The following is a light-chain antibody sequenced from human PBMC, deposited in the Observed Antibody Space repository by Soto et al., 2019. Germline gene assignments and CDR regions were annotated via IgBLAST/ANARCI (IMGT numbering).Light chain of an antibody. CDR3: CSYAGDSTV. CDR1: SGNYNL. CDR2: EGN. V-gene: IGLV2-23*01. Sequence: QSALTQPASVSGSPGQSITISCTGTSGNYNLVSWYQHHPGKAPKLMIYEGNKRPSGISSRFSGSTSGNMASLTISGLQAEDESDYYCCSYAGDSTVFGGGTKVTVL. J-gene: IGLJ2*01.